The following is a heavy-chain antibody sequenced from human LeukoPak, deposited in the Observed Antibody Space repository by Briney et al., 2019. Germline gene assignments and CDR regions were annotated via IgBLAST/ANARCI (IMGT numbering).Heavy chain of an antibody. CDR1: GFTVSTNC. D-gene: IGHD4-17*01. Sequence: GGSLRLSCAASGFTVSTNCMSWVRQAPGKGLEWVSLIYSGGDTYYADSVKGRFTISRDNSKNTLYLQMNSLRAEDTAVYYCAILITVTYTLDYWGQGTLVTVSS. J-gene: IGHJ4*02. CDR3: AILITVTYTLDY. V-gene: IGHV3-53*01. CDR2: IYSGGDT.